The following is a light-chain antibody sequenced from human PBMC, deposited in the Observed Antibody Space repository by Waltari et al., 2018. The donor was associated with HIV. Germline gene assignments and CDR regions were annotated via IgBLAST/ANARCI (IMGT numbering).Light chain of an antibody. CDR2: GAS. Sequence: EIVFTQSPGTLSLSPGERASLSCRASQSVRSASLAWYQQKPCQAPRLLIDGASSRAPGIPDRFSGSGAVTDFILTSSRLEPEDCAVYYCQQYAASPLTFGGGTKVEIK. CDR1: QSVRSAS. J-gene: IGKJ4*01. V-gene: IGKV3-20*01. CDR3: QQYAASPLT.